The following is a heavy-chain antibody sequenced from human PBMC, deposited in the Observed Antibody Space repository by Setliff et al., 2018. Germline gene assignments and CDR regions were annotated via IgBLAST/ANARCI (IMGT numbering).Heavy chain of an antibody. CDR3: ARDLGHGGDSDY. CDR2: INHSGIT. Sequence: SETLSLTCAVYGGSFSDYYWTWIRQSPGRGLEWIGEINHSGITSYSPSLESRVVVSVDTSKNQVSLKLNSVTATDTAVYYCARDLGHGGDSDYWGQGILVTVSS. V-gene: IGHV4-34*01. CDR1: GGSFSDYY. D-gene: IGHD2-21*02. J-gene: IGHJ4*02.